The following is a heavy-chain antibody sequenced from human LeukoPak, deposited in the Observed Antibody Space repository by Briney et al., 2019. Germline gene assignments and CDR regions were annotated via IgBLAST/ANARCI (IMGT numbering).Heavy chain of an antibody. CDR1: GFTFSSYA. V-gene: IGHV3-23*01. CDR3: AKDTRTATTHGGFDS. J-gene: IGHJ4*02. Sequence: GGSLRLSCAASGFTFSSYAMNWVRQAPGKGLEWVSGISSSGGNTYYADPVKGRFTISRDNSKNTLYLQMNSLRAEDTAVYYCAKDTRTATTHGGFDSWGQGTLVTVSS. CDR2: ISSSGGNT. D-gene: IGHD1-1*01.